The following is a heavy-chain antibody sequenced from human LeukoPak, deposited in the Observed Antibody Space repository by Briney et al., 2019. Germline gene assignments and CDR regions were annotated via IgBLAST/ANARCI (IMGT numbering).Heavy chain of an antibody. CDR1: GGSISSGSYY. Sequence: SETLSLTCTVSGGSISSGSYYWSWIRQPAGKGLEWIGRIYTSGSTNYNPSLKSRVTISVDTFKNQFSLKLSSVTAADTAVYYCARDCSSTSCSLAFDIWGQGTMVTVSS. J-gene: IGHJ3*02. D-gene: IGHD2-2*01. CDR2: IYTSGST. CDR3: ARDCSSTSCSLAFDI. V-gene: IGHV4-61*02.